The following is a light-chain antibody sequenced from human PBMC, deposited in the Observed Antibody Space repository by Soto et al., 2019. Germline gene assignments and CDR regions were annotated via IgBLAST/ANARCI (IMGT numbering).Light chain of an antibody. CDR3: QQRSNWPVT. J-gene: IGKJ1*01. CDR2: GAS. V-gene: IGKV3-11*01. Sequence: EIVLTQSPATLSLSPGERATLSCRASQSVSTYLAWYQQKPGQAPRLLIYGASSRATGIPARFSGSGSGTEFTLTISSLEPEDFAVYYCQQRSNWPVTFGQGTKVDIK. CDR1: QSVSTY.